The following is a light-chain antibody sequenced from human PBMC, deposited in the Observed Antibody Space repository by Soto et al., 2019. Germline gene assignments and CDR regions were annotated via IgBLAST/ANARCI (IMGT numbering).Light chain of an antibody. CDR1: QSVSSSY. J-gene: IGKJ1*01. Sequence: EIVLTQSPATLSLSPGERATLSCRASQSVSSSYLAWYQQKPGQAPRLLIYGASSRATGIPDRFSGSGSGTDFTLTISRLEPEDFAVYYCQQYGRSLPWTFGQGIKVDIK. CDR2: GAS. V-gene: IGKV3-20*01. CDR3: QQYGRSLPWT.